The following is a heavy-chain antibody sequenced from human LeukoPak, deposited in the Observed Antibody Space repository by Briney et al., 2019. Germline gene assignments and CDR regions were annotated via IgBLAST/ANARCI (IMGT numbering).Heavy chain of an antibody. CDR3: ARDSVDNCSGGSCYSGGLDP. D-gene: IGHD2-15*01. V-gene: IGHV4-61*02. CDR2: IYTSGST. J-gene: IGHJ5*02. CDR1: GGSISSGSYY. Sequence: SRTLSLTCTVSGGSISSGSYYWSWIRQPAGKGLEWIGRIYTSGSTNYNPSLKSRVTISVDTSKNQFSLKLSSVTAADTAVYYCARDSVDNCSGGSCYSGGLDPWGQGTLVTVSS.